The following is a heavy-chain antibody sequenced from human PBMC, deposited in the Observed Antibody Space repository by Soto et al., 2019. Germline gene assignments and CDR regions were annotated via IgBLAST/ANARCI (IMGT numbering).Heavy chain of an antibody. CDR3: ARGPTELLYFGKGYFDL. V-gene: IGHV3-13*04. CDR2: IGPGGDT. CDR1: GFTFSTYD. D-gene: IGHD3-10*01. J-gene: IGHJ2*01. Sequence: EVQLVESGGGLVQPGGSLRLSCAASGFTFSTYDMHWVRQPAGKGLQWVSTIGPGGDTYYPGSVKDRFTISRENAKNSLFLQMNSLRDGDTAVYYCARGPTELLYFGKGYFDLWGRGTLVTVSS.